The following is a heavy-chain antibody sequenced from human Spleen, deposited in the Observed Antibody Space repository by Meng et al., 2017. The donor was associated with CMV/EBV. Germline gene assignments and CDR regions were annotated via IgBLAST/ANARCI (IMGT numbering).Heavy chain of an antibody. D-gene: IGHD1-26*01. CDR3: ARGVGSVDPRFDP. CDR1: GGSFSGYY. J-gene: IGHJ5*02. CDR2: INHSGST. Sequence: SETLSLTCAVYGGSFSGYYWSWIRQPPGKGLEWIGEINHSGSTNYNPSLKSRVTISVDTSKHQFSLNLNSVTAADTAVYYCARGVGSVDPRFDPWGQGTLVTVSS. V-gene: IGHV4-34*01.